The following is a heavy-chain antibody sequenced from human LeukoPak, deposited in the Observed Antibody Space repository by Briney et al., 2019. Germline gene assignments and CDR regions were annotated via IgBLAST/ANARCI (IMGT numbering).Heavy chain of an antibody. CDR1: GGSISSSSYY. V-gene: IGHV4-39*07. J-gene: IGHJ5*02. D-gene: IGHD3-3*01. CDR2: IYTSGST. Sequence: SETLSLTCTVSGGSISSSSYYWGWIRQPPGKGLEWIGRIYTSGSTNYNPSLKSRVTMSVDTSKNQFSLKLSSVTAADTAVYYCASTNYDFWSGYWFDPWGQGTLVTVSS. CDR3: ASTNYDFWSGYWFDP.